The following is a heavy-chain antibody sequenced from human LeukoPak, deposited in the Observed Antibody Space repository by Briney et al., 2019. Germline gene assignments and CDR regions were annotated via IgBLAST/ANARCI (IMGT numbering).Heavy chain of an antibody. V-gene: IGHV3-23*01. J-gene: IGHJ4*02. CDR1: GFTFSSYA. D-gene: IGHD3-16*01. CDR3: VRLTDYFFDY. Sequence: GGSLRLSCAASGFTFSSYAMSWVRQAPGKGLEWVSAISGSGGSTYYADSVKGRFTISRDNSKNTLYLQMNSLRAEDTAVYYCVRLTDYFFDYWGQGSLVTVSS. CDR2: ISGSGGST.